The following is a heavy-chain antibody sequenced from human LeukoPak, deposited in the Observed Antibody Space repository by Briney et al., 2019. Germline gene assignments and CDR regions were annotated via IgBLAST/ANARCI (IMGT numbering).Heavy chain of an antibody. CDR1: GGSISSGGYY. J-gene: IGHJ4*02. V-gene: IGHV4-31*03. D-gene: IGHD6-6*01. CDR2: IYYSGST. Sequence: SQTLSLTCTVSGGSISSGGYYWSWIRQHPGKGLEWIGYIYYSGSTYYNPSLKSRVTISVDTSKNQFSLKLSSVTAADTAVYYYARAVRKGSALDYWGQGTLVTVSS. CDR3: ARAVRKGSALDY.